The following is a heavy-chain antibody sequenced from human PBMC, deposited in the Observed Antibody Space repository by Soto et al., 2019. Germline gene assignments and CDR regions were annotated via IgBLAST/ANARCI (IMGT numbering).Heavy chain of an antibody. Sequence: PGESLKISCKGSGYSFTSYWISWVRQMPGKGLEWMGRIDPSDSYTNYSPSFQGHVTISADKSISTAYLQWSSLKASDTAMYYCARPSYSYGSYYYYGMDVWGQGTTVTVSS. CDR3: ARPSYSYGSYYYYGMDV. D-gene: IGHD5-18*01. CDR2: IDPSDSYT. J-gene: IGHJ6*02. V-gene: IGHV5-10-1*01. CDR1: GYSFTSYW.